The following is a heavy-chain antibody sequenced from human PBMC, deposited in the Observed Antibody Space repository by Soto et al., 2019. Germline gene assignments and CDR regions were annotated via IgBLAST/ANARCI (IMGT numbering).Heavy chain of an antibody. D-gene: IGHD7-27*01. CDR3: AKYSKTGDYYSYYGMDV. CDR1: GFTFSSSG. CDR2: ISKDGSNT. Sequence: QVQLVESGGGVVQPGRSLRLSCAASGFTFSSSGMHWVRQAPGKGLDWVAVISKDGSNTYYADSVKGRFTISRDNSKNTLYMQMDSLRPEDTAVYYCAKYSKTGDYYSYYGMDVWGQGTTVTVSS. V-gene: IGHV3-30*18. J-gene: IGHJ6*02.